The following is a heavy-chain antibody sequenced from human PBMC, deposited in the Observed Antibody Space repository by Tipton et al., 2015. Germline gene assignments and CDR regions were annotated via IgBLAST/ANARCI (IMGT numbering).Heavy chain of an antibody. CDR2: IYHTGST. Sequence: TLSLTCTVSGGSINSRSYYWVWIRQPPGKGLEWIGEIYHTGSTNYNPSLMSRLTISVDNSKNQFSLKLSSVTAADTAVYYCAKISGARYFDLWGRGTLVTVSS. J-gene: IGHJ2*01. CDR3: AKISGARYFDL. V-gene: IGHV4-39*07. CDR1: GGSINSRSYY. D-gene: IGHD6-25*01.